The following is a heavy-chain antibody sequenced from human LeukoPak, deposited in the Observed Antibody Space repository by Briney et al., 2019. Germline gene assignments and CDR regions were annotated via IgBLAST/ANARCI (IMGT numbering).Heavy chain of an antibody. D-gene: IGHD2-2*01. V-gene: IGHV3-23*01. J-gene: IGHJ4*02. CDR3: AREGSSTNSFDY. CDR2: ISGRGDNT. CDR1: GFTFSSYA. Sequence: GGSLRLSCAASGFTFSSYAMSWVRQAPGKGLEWVSAISGRGDNTYYADSVKGRFTISRDNSKNTLYLQMNSLRAEDTAVYYCAREGSSTNSFDYWGQGTLVTVSS.